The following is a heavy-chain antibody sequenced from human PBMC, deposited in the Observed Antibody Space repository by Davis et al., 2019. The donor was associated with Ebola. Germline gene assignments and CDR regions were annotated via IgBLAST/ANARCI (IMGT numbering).Heavy chain of an antibody. D-gene: IGHD5-12*01. Sequence: SETLSLTCAVSGGSISSGGYYWSWIRQPPGKGLEWIGYIYYSGSTYYNPSLKSRVTISVDTSKNQFSLKLSSVTAADTAVYYCARTDIVATILFFPVGFDYWGQGTLVTVSS. CDR3: ARTDIVATILFFPVGFDY. J-gene: IGHJ4*02. CDR1: GGSISSGGYY. CDR2: IYYSGST. V-gene: IGHV4-30-4*08.